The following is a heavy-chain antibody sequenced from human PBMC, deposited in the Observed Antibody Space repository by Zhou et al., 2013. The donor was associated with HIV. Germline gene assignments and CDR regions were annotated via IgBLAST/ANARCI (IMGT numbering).Heavy chain of an antibody. CDR3: ARDGGYCSGDICYSQIMDV. CDR1: GGTFSTYA. CDR2: FTPFFASS. Sequence: QVQLVQSGAEVKKPGSSVKVSCKATGGTFSTYAFAWVRQAPGQGLEWMGTFTPFFASSDYAQNFQDRITITADKSTTTAYMELNSLRSDDTAVYFCARDGGYCSGDICYSQIMDVWGKGTAVSVSS. J-gene: IGHJ6*04. V-gene: IGHV1-69*14. D-gene: IGHD2-8*02.